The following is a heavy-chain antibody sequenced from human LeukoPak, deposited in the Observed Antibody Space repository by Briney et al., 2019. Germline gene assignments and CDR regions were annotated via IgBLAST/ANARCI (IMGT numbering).Heavy chain of an antibody. D-gene: IGHD3/OR15-3a*01. J-gene: IGHJ4*02. V-gene: IGHV4-34*01. CDR3: ARRGLLPLDY. CDR1: VESFSGFY. Sequence: SETLSLTCAVYVESFSGFYWNWIRQLPGKGLEWIGEIDHTGNTNYNPSLKSRVTMSVDTSKNQFSLTLNSVTAADTAVYYCARRGLLPLDYWGQGTLVTASS. CDR2: IDHTGNT.